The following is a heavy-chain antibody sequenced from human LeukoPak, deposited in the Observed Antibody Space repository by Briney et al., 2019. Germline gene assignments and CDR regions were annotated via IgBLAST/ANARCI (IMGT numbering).Heavy chain of an antibody. CDR1: GFTFSSYA. J-gene: IGHJ4*02. CDR2: ISGSGGST. D-gene: IGHD3-10*01. CDR3: AKDRDHYYSSGSYSDY. V-gene: IGHV3-23*01. Sequence: GGSLRLSCAASGFTFSSYAMSWVRQAPGKGLEWVSAISGSGGSTYYADSVKGRFTISRDNSKNTLYLQMNSLRAEDTAVYYCAKDRDHYYSSGSYSDYWGQGTLVTVSS.